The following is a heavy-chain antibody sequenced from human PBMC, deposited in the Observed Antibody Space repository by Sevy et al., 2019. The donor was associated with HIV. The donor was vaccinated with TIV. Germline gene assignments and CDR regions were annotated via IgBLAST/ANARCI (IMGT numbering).Heavy chain of an antibody. D-gene: IGHD1-7*01. Sequence: SETLSLTCTVSGDSITNYYWSWIRQPPWKGLEWIGYIYSSGSTNYNPSLKSRVTISVDASENQLSLRLNSVTAADTAVYYCARGGTSWGTGYHFDYWGQGVLVTVSS. J-gene: IGHJ4*02. CDR2: IYSSGST. V-gene: IGHV4-59*13. CDR3: ARGGTSWGTGYHFDY. CDR1: GDSITNYY.